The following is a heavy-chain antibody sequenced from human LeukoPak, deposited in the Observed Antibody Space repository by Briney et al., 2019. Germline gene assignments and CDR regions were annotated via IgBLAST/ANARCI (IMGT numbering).Heavy chain of an antibody. CDR1: GGPISSSTYY. J-gene: IGHJ4*02. Sequence: SETLSLTCTVSGGPISSSTYYWGWIRQPPGKGLEWIGGIYYSGSTYYNPSLKSRVTISVDTSKNQFSLKLSSVTAADTAVYYCASTWEYSYGQLDYWGQGTLVTVSS. CDR3: ASTWEYSYGQLDY. CDR2: IYYSGST. D-gene: IGHD5-18*01. V-gene: IGHV4-39*07.